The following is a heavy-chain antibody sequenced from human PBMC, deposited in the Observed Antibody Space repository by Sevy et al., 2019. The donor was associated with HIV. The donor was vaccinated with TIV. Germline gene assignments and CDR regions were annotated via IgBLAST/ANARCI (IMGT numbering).Heavy chain of an antibody. CDR2: IYTSGST. Sequence: SETLSLTCTVSGGSISSYYWSWIRQPAGKGLEWIGRIYTSGSTNYNPSLKSRVTMSVDTSKNQFFLKLSSVTAADTAVYYCARRRLGESNVDAFDIWGQGTMVTVSS. D-gene: IGHD3-16*01. CDR1: GGSISSYY. V-gene: IGHV4-4*07. CDR3: ARRRLGESNVDAFDI. J-gene: IGHJ3*02.